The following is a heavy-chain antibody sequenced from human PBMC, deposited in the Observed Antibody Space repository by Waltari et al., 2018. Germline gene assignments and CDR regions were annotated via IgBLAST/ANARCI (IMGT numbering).Heavy chain of an antibody. CDR3: ARGGLYGQQLLESAFEI. V-gene: IGHV1-69*05. J-gene: IGHJ3*02. D-gene: IGHD6-13*01. CDR1: GGSFSTYA. Sequence: QVQLVQSGAEVKKPGSSGQVSCKASGGSFSTYAITWVRQAPGQGLEWMGGIIPMFGTANYAQKFQERVSITTDGSMTTAYMELSSLTSEDTAVYYCARGGLYGQQLLESAFEIWGQGTQVTVSS. CDR2: IIPMFGTA.